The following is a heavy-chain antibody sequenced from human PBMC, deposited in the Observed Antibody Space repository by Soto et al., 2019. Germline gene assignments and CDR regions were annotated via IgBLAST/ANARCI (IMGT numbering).Heavy chain of an antibody. V-gene: IGHV3-20*04. CDR2: INWNGDSK. CDR1: GFSFYDYG. CDR3: ATDSPHYDILTGYSYFDY. Sequence: VRLVESGGGLVRPGGSLRLSCAASGFSFYDYGISWVRQAPGKGLEWVSGINWNGDSKGYADSVKGRFTISRDNAKSSLYLQMNSLRAEDTALYYCATDSPHYDILTGYSYFDYWGQGTLVTVSS. D-gene: IGHD3-9*01. J-gene: IGHJ4*02.